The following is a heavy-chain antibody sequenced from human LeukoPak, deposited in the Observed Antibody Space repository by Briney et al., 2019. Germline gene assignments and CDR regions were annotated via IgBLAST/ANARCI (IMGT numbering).Heavy chain of an antibody. D-gene: IGHD3-3*01. V-gene: IGHV3-7*01. CDR2: IKQDGSER. CDR3: ARENWAPYD. Sequence: GGSLRLSCAASGFTFTKHWMTWVRQAPGKGLEWVANIKQDGSERNYVDTVKGRFIIARDNTNNLLYLQMNSRRGEDTAVYYCARENWAPYDWGQGTLVTVSS. J-gene: IGHJ4*02. CDR1: GFTFTKHW.